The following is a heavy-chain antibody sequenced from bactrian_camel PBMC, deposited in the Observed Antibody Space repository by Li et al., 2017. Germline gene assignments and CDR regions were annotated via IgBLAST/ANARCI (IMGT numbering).Heavy chain of an antibody. J-gene: IGHJ4*01. CDR1: GGTISMYC. D-gene: IGHD4*01. V-gene: IGHV3S54*01. CDR2: IKVGAGKT. Sequence: QVQLVESGGALVQPGGSLRLACTASGGTISMYCMGWFRQAPGKEREEVAVIKVGAGKTDYADSVRGRFTVSEDNAKNTMYLQMNSLKTEDTAVYYCAIGGTYSRNYAVRGQGTQVTVS.